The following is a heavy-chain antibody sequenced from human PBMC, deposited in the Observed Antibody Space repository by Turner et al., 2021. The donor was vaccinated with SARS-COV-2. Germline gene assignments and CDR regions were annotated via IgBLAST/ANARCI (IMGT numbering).Heavy chain of an antibody. CDR3: ATAPANYYDSSGSKGFYYYYYGMDV. CDR2: FAPEAGET. J-gene: IGHJ6*02. CDR1: GYTLIELS. D-gene: IGHD3-22*01. Sequence: QVQLVQSGAEVKKPGASVKVTCKVSGYTLIELSMHWVRQAPGKGLEWMGGFAPEAGETIYAQKFQGRVTMTEDTSTDTAYMGVSKLGSEDTAVYYCATAPANYYDSSGSKGFYYYYYGMDVWGQGTTVTVSS. V-gene: IGHV1-24*01.